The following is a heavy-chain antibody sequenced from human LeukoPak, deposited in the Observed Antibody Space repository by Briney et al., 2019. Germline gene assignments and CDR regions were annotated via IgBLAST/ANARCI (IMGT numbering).Heavy chain of an antibody. Sequence: SGRSLRLSCAASGFTFSSYGMHWVRQAPGKGLEWVAVISYDGSNKYYADSVKGRFTISRDNSKNTLYLQMNSLRAEDTAVYYCARDCRAGYYDSSGYHSYYFDYWGQGTLVTVSS. CDR3: ARDCRAGYYDSSGYHSYYFDY. V-gene: IGHV3-30*03. CDR2: ISYDGSNK. CDR1: GFTFSSYG. J-gene: IGHJ4*02. D-gene: IGHD3-22*01.